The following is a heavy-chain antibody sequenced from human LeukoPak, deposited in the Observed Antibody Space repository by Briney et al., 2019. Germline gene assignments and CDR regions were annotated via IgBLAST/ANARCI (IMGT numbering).Heavy chain of an antibody. CDR2: IYYSGRT. V-gene: IGHV4-39*01. J-gene: IGHJ4*02. CDR3: ARQGGSFYDYVWGSFRPPDY. D-gene: IGHD3-16*02. CDR1: GVSISSTNYY. Sequence: PSETLSLTCSVSGVSISSTNYYWGWIRQPPGQALEWIGIIYYSGRTYYNPSLRSRVTITVDTSKNQFSLKLNSVTAADTAVYYCARQGGSFYDYVWGSFRPPDYWGQGILVTVSS.